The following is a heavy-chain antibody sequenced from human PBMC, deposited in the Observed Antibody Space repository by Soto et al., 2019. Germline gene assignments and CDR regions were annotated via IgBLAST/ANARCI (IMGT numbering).Heavy chain of an antibody. V-gene: IGHV3-30-3*01. CDR1: GFTFSSYA. CDR2: ISYDGSNK. Sequence: QVPLVESGGGVVQPGRSLRLSCAASGFTFSSYAMHWVRQAPGKGLEWVAVISYDGSNKYYADSVKGRFTISRDNSKNTLYLQMNSLRAEDTAVYYCARASYSYGLTSFDYWGQGTLVTVSS. J-gene: IGHJ4*02. D-gene: IGHD5-18*01. CDR3: ARASYSYGLTSFDY.